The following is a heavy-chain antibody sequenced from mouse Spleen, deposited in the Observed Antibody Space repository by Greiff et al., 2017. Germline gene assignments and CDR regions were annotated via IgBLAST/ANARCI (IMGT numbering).Heavy chain of an antibody. Sequence: VKLMESGAELVRPGASVKLSCEASGYTFTDYYINWVKQRPGQGLEWIARIYPGSGNTYYNEKFKGKATLTAEKSSSTAYMQLSSLTSEDSAVYFCARSHYYGSSYLYFDYWGQGTTLTVSS. CDR1: GYTFTDYY. V-gene: IGHV1-76*01. CDR3: ARSHYYGSSYLYFDY. J-gene: IGHJ2*01. D-gene: IGHD1-1*01. CDR2: IYPGSGNT.